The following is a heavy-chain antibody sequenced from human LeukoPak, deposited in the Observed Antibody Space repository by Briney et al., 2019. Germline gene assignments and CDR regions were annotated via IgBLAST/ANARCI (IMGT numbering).Heavy chain of an antibody. CDR3: ARGGGLIAAADFDY. D-gene: IGHD6-13*01. CDR1: GGSISNYY. V-gene: IGHV4-4*07. CDR2: IYISGSS. Sequence: SETLSLTCTVSGGSISNYYWSWIRQPAGKGLEWIGRIYISGSSNYNPSLKSRVTMSVDTSKNQFSLKLSSVTAADTAVYYCARGGGLIAAADFDYWGQGTLVTVSS. J-gene: IGHJ4*02.